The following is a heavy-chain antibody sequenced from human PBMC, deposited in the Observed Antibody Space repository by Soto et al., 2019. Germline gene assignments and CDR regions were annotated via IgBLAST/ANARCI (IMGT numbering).Heavy chain of an antibody. CDR1: GGSFSGYY. J-gene: IGHJ4*02. D-gene: IGHD3-3*01. Sequence: PSETLSLTCAVYGGSFSGYYWSWIRQPPGKGLEWIGETNHSGSTNYNPSLKSRVTISVDTSKNQFSLKLSSVTAADTAVYYCARFWSGYHSYWGQGTLVTVSS. CDR2: TNHSGST. V-gene: IGHV4-34*01. CDR3: ARFWSGYHSY.